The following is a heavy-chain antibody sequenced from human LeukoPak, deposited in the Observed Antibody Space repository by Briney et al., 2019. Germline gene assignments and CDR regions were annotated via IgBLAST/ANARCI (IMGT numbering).Heavy chain of an antibody. J-gene: IGHJ4*02. V-gene: IGHV3-66*01. CDR3: ARGWGLGYCSGGSCLY. D-gene: IGHD2-15*01. CDR1: GFTVSXXX. Sequence: XASGFTVSXXXXXWVXXAPGXXXXXXXXIYSGGSTYYADSVKGRFTISRDNSKNTLYLQMNSLRAEDTAVYYCARGWGLGYCSGGSCLYWGQGTLVTVSS. CDR2: IYSGGST.